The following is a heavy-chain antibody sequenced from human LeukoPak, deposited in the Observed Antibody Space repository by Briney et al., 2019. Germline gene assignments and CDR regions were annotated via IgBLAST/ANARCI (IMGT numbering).Heavy chain of an antibody. V-gene: IGHV1-18*01. D-gene: IGHD6-19*01. CDR1: GYTFTSYG. CDR3: ARAGWYELPRYAFDI. Sequence: ASVKVSCKASGYTFTSYGVSWVRQAPGQGLEWMGWISAYNGYTNYAQKLQGRVTITTDTSTSTAYMELRSLRSDDTAVYYCARAGWYELPRYAFDIWGQGTMVTVSS. J-gene: IGHJ3*02. CDR2: ISAYNGYT.